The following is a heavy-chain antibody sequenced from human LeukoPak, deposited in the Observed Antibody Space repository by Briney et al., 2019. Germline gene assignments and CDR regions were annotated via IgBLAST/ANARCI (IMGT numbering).Heavy chain of an antibody. CDR2: ISSSSSYI. CDR3: AKGPTPLSSRGWIDP. D-gene: IGHD6-13*01. V-gene: IGHV3-21*01. J-gene: IGHJ5*02. Sequence: GGSLRLSCAASGFTFSSYNMNWVRQAPGKGLEWVSSISSSSSYIYYADSVKGRFTISRDNSKNTVYLQMNSLRPEDTAVYYCAKGPTPLSSRGWIDPWGQGTLVTVSS. CDR1: GFTFSSYN.